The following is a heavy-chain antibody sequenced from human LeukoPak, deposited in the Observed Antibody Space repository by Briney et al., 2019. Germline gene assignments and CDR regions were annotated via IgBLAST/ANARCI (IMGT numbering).Heavy chain of an antibody. CDR1: GFTFSSYG. CDR2: ISGSGGST. Sequence: TGGSLRLSCAASGFTFSSYGMSWVRQAPGKGLEWVSAISGSGGSTYYADSVKGRFTISRDNSKNTLYLQMNSLRAEDTALYYCARARGTAMGHYYFDYWGQGTLVTVSP. D-gene: IGHD5-18*01. CDR3: ARARGTAMGHYYFDY. V-gene: IGHV3-23*01. J-gene: IGHJ4*02.